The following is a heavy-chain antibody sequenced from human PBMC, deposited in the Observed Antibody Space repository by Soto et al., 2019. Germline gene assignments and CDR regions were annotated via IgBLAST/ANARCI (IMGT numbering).Heavy chain of an antibody. CDR2: ISYDGSNK. CDR3: AKDPAITMIVVVMGPVDY. V-gene: IGHV3-30*18. D-gene: IGHD3-22*01. J-gene: IGHJ4*02. Sequence: GGSLRLSCAASGFTFSSYGMHWVRQAPGKGLEWVAVISYDGSNKYYAGSVKGRFTISRDNSKNTLYLQMNSLKAEDTAVFYCAKDPAITMIVVVMGPVDYWGLGTLVTVSS. CDR1: GFTFSSYG.